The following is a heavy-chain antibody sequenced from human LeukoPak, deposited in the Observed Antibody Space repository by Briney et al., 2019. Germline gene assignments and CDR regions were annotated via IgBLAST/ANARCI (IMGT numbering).Heavy chain of an antibody. Sequence: GGTLRLSCAASGFTVITNDMTWVRQAPGKGLEWVSVLSSDGNTKYADSVQGRFTISRDNSKHTLYLEMNSLSPDDTAVYYCARGVEPLAANTLAYWGQGTLVTVSS. V-gene: IGHV3-53*01. J-gene: IGHJ4*02. D-gene: IGHD3-16*01. CDR3: ARGVEPLAANTLAY. CDR1: GFTVITND. CDR2: LSSDGNT.